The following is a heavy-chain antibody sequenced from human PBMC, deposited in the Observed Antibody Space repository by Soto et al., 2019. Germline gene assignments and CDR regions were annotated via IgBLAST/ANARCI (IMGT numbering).Heavy chain of an antibody. D-gene: IGHD6-13*01. CDR2: VNAANGNT. J-gene: IGHJ5*02. CDR1: GYTFTSYA. V-gene: IGHV1-3*01. Sequence: QVQLVQSGAEVMRPGASVKVSCKASGYTFTSYAVHWVRQAPGQGLEWMGWVNAANGNTEYFERFRGRVTITRDISASTVHMALTGLTADDTAVYSCARRFMSAGWLDLWGQATLVTFAS. CDR3: ARRFMSAGWLDL.